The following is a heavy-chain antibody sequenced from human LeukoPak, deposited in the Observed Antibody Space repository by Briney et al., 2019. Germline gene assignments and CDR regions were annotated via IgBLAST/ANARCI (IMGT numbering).Heavy chain of an antibody. CDR1: GYTFTSYG. D-gene: IGHD1-14*01. CDR3: AREYCWNHSPGFDY. Sequence: ASVKVSCKASGYTFTSYGISWVRQAPGQGLEWMGWISAYNGNTNYAQKLQGRVTMTTDTSTSTAYMELRSLRSDDTAVYYCAREYCWNHSPGFDYWGQGTLVTVSS. V-gene: IGHV1-18*01. CDR2: ISAYNGNT. J-gene: IGHJ4*02.